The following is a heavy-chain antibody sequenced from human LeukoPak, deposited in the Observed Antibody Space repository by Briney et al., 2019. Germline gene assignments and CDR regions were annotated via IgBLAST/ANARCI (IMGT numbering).Heavy chain of an antibody. Sequence: GASVKVSCKASGYTFTSYGISWVRQAPGQGLEWMGWISAYNGNTNYAQKFQGRVTMTRDTSISTAYMELSRLRSDDTAVYYCARDPSPRRDYYYYYMDVWGKGTTVTVSS. CDR3: ARDPSPRRDYYYYYMDV. CDR2: ISAYNGNT. J-gene: IGHJ6*03. CDR1: GYTFTSYG. V-gene: IGHV1-18*01.